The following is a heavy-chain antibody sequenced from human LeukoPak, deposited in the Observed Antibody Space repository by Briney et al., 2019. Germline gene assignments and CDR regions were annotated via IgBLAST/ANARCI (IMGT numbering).Heavy chain of an antibody. Sequence: SETLSLTCTVSGGSISSSSYYWGWIRQPPGKGLEWIVIIYYSGSTHHNPSLKSPITISVAPYQNPFPLKLSSVTAADTAVYYCARLEYRSSWYASTWFDPWGQGTLVTVSS. V-gene: IGHV4-39*06. D-gene: IGHD6-13*01. J-gene: IGHJ5*02. CDR1: GGSISSSSYY. CDR2: IYYSGST. CDR3: ARLEYRSSWYASTWFDP.